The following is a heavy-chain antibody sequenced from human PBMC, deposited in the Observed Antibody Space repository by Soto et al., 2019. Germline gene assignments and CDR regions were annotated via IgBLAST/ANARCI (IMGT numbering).Heavy chain of an antibody. Sequence: QVQLQESGPGLVKPSETLSLTCTVSGGSISSYYWSWIRQPPGKGLEWIGYIYYSGSTNYNPSLKSRVTLSVDTSKYQFSLKLSSVTAADTAVYYCARGVRYFDWSPDAFDIWGQGTMVTVSS. CDR3: ARGVRYFDWSPDAFDI. CDR2: IYYSGST. J-gene: IGHJ3*02. D-gene: IGHD3-9*01. V-gene: IGHV4-59*01. CDR1: GGSISSYY.